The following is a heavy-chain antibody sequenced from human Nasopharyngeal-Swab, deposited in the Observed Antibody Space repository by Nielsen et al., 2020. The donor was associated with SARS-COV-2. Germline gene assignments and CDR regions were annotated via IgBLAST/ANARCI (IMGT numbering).Heavy chain of an antibody. J-gene: IGHJ4*02. CDR1: GFTFSNAW. Sequence: GESLKISCAASGFTFSNAWMSWVRQAPGKGLEWGGRIKSKTDGGTTDYAEPVKGRFTISRDDSKNTLYLQMNSLKTEGTAVYYCTTEDYYDSSGYYYGYYFDYWGQGTLFTVSS. CDR3: TTEDYYDSSGYYYGYYFDY. CDR2: IKSKTDGGTT. V-gene: IGHV3-15*01. D-gene: IGHD3-22*01.